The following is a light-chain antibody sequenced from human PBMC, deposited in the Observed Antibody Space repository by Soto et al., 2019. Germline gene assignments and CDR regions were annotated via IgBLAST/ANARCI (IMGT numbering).Light chain of an antibody. CDR3: QSYDSSLRGVV. CDR2: GNS. Sequence: QSVLTQPPSVSGAPGQRVTISCTGSSSNIGAGYDVHWYQQLPGTAPKLLIYGNSNRPSGVPVRFSGSESDTSASLAITELQAEDEADYYSQSYDSSLRGVVFGGGTQLTVL. V-gene: IGLV1-40*01. J-gene: IGLJ2*01. CDR1: SSNIGAGYD.